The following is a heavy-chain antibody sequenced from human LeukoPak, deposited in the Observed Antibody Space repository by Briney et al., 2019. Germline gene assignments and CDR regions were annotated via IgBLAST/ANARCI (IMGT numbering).Heavy chain of an antibody. Sequence: ASVKVSCKASGYSFTTYYMHWVRQAPGQGLEWMGWMNPNSGNTGYAQKFQGRVTITRNTSISTAYMELSSLRSEDTAVYYCARRKRWFGEFDYWGQGTLVTVSS. J-gene: IGHJ4*02. CDR1: GYSFTTYY. CDR3: ARRKRWFGEFDY. D-gene: IGHD3-10*01. CDR2: MNPNSGNT. V-gene: IGHV1-8*03.